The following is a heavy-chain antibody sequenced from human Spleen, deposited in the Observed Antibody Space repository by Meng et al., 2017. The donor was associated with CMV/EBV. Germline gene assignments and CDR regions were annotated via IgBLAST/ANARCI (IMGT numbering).Heavy chain of an antibody. J-gene: IGHJ4*02. CDR3: AKGDFGGSPNAVDY. V-gene: IGHV3-23*01. D-gene: IGHD2-15*01. Sequence: GESLKISCAASGFTFRSYAMTWVRQSPGKGLEWVSAISGSDISTYYADSVKGRFTISRDTSKNTLYLHMNSLRAEDTAVYYCAKGDFGGSPNAVDYWGQGTLVTVSS. CDR2: ISGSDIST. CDR1: GFTFRSYA.